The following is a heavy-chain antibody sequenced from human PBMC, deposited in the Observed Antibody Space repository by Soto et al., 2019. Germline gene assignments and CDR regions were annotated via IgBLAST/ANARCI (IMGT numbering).Heavy chain of an antibody. CDR3: DRGRPGGGWFDT. CDR1: GGSISSGGYS. D-gene: IGHD3-10*01. J-gene: IGHJ5*02. Sequence: SETLSLTCAVSGGSISSGGYSWSWIRQPPGKGLEWIGYIYHSGSTYYNPSLKSRVTISVDRSKNQFSLKLSSVTAADTAVYYRDRGRPGGGWFDTWGQGTLVTVSS. CDR2: IYHSGST. V-gene: IGHV4-30-2*01.